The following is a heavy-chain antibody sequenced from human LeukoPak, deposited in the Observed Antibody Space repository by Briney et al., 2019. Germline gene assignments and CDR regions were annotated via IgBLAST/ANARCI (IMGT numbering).Heavy chain of an antibody. CDR2: IKQDGSGK. CDR3: VLYYYDSSGYYWDYFDY. J-gene: IGHJ4*02. CDR1: GFTFSSYW. V-gene: IGHV3-7*01. Sequence: GGSLRLSCAASGFTFSSYWMSWVRQAPGKGLEWVANIKQDGSGKYYVDSVKGRFTISRDNAKNSLYLQMNSLRAEDTAVYYCVLYYYDSSGYYWDYFDYWGQGTLVTVSS. D-gene: IGHD3-22*01.